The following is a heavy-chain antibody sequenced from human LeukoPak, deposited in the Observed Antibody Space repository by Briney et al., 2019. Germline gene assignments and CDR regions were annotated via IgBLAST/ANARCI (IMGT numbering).Heavy chain of an antibody. CDR1: GYTFTSYY. V-gene: IGHV1-24*01. Sequence: ASVKVSCKASGYTFTSYYMHWVRQAPGQGLEWMGGFDPEDGETIYAQKFQGRVTMTEDTSTDTAYMELSSLRSEDTAVYYCATLFNVPAAFNWFDPWGQGTLVTVSS. D-gene: IGHD2-2*01. CDR3: ATLFNVPAAFNWFDP. J-gene: IGHJ5*02. CDR2: FDPEDGET.